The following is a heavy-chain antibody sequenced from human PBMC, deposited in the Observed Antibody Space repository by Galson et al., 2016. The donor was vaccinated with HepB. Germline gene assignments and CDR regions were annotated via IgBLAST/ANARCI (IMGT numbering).Heavy chain of an antibody. CDR2: IYTSGST. V-gene: IGHV4-4*07. Sequence: ETLSLTCTVSGGSISSHYWNWIRQPAGKGLEWIGHIYTSGSTNYNPSLKSRVTMSMDTSKIHFSLKVNSVTAADMAVYYCARASRGAKSGWYFDLWGRGTLVTVSS. J-gene: IGHJ2*01. D-gene: IGHD4/OR15-4a*01. CDR3: ARASRGAKSGWYFDL. CDR1: GGSISSHY.